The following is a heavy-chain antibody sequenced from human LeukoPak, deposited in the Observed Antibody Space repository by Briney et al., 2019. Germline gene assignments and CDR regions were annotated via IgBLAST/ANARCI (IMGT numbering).Heavy chain of an antibody. D-gene: IGHD3-22*01. CDR3: TNYYDSSGLPRFNFQH. V-gene: IGHV3-23*01. CDR1: GFTFSSYA. CDR2: ISGSGGST. J-gene: IGHJ1*01. Sequence: GGSLRLSCAASGFTFSSYAMSWVRQAPGKGLEWVSAISGSGGSTYYADSVKGRFTISRDNSKNTLYLQMNSLRAEDTAVYYCTNYYDSSGLPRFNFQHWGQGTLVTASS.